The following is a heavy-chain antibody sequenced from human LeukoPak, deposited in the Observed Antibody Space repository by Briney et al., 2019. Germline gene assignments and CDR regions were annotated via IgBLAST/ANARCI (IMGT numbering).Heavy chain of an antibody. Sequence: GGSMRLSCAAYGFTFTSYSMNWVRQAPGRGLEWVSTISGGGGSTYYADSVKGRFTISRDNSKNTLYLQVNSLRAEDTAVYYCAKGGKWDVTPFDYWGQGTLVTVSS. D-gene: IGHD1-26*01. CDR3: AKGGKWDVTPFDY. V-gene: IGHV3-23*01. J-gene: IGHJ4*02. CDR2: ISGGGGST. CDR1: GFTFTSYS.